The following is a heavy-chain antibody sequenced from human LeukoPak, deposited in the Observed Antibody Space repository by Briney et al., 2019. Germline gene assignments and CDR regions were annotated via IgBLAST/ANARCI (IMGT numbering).Heavy chain of an antibody. Sequence: WGSLRLSCAASGFTFSSYWMHWVRQAPGKGLVWVSAISGSGGSTYYADSVRGRFTISRDNSKNTLYLQMNSLRAEDTAVYYCAKDFPESGMAPQTYYFDYWGQGTLVIVSS. V-gene: IGHV3-23*01. J-gene: IGHJ4*02. CDR2: ISGSGGST. CDR1: GFTFSSYW. D-gene: IGHD3-10*01. CDR3: AKDFPESGMAPQTYYFDY.